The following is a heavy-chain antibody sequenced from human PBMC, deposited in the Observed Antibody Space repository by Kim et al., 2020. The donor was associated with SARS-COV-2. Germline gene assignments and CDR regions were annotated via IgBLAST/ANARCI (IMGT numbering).Heavy chain of an antibody. CDR2: ISSSSSYI. CDR3: ASTRD. V-gene: IGHV3-21*01. J-gene: IGHJ4*02. Sequence: ISSSSSYIYYADSGKCRFTISRDNAKNSLYLQRNSLRAEDTAVYYCASTRDWGQGTLVTVSS. D-gene: IGHD2-2*01.